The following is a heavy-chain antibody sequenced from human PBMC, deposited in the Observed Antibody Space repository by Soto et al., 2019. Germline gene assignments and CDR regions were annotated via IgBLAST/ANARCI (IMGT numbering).Heavy chain of an antibody. J-gene: IGHJ4*02. CDR3: AKKVNSGPGSQYFDY. D-gene: IGHD3-10*01. V-gene: IGHV3-23*01. CDR1: GFTFGAYS. CDR2: FRTSGDGGTT. Sequence: GGSLRLSCAASGFTFGAYSMSWVRQAPGKGLEWVSGFRTSGDGGTTYYADSVKGRFTISRDNSKNTLFLQMNSLRAEDTAIYYCAKKVNSGPGSQYFDYWGQGTLVTVYS.